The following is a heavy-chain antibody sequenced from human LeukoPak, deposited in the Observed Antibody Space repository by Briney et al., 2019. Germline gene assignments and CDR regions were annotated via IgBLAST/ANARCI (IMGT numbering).Heavy chain of an antibody. Sequence: PGGSLRLSCAASGFTFRSFGIHWVRQAPGEGLEWVAFFRYDGDHECYADSVKGRFTFSRDNSKNTLLLQMNSLRTEDTAVYYCASRPTGFDWGPFDYWGPGTLVTVSS. J-gene: IGHJ4*02. D-gene: IGHD5-12*01. V-gene: IGHV3-30*02. CDR1: GFTFRSFG. CDR2: FRYDGDHE. CDR3: ASRPTGFDWGPFDY.